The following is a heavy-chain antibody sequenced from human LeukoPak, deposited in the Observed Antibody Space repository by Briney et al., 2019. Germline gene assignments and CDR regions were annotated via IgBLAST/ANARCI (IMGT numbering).Heavy chain of an antibody. CDR1: GGSISSGSYY. CDR2: IYYSGST. D-gene: IGHD6-19*01. J-gene: IGHJ4*02. CDR3: ARRGHSSGWYDRSYYFDY. Sequence: SETLSLTCTVSGGSISSGSYYWGWIRQPPGKGLEWIGSIYYSGSTYYNPSLKSRVTISVDTSKNQFSLKLSSVTAADTAVYYCARRGHSSGWYDRSYYFDYWGQGTLVTVSS. V-gene: IGHV4-39*01.